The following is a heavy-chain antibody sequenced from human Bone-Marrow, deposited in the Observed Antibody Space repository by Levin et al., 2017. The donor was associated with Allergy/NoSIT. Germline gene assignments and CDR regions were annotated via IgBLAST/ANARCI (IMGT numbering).Heavy chain of an antibody. J-gene: IGHJ5*02. CDR1: GSIFTKYW. V-gene: IGHV5-51*01. CDR3: AREGAHGSQAGFDP. Sequence: GGSLRLSCKASGSIFTKYWIAWLRQTPGKGLEWMGIIYPRDSDIRYSPSFQGQVTISADKSINTAYLQWNSLKAADTAIYYCAREGAHGSQAGFDPWGQRTVVAVSS. CDR2: IYPRDSDI. D-gene: IGHD3-16*01.